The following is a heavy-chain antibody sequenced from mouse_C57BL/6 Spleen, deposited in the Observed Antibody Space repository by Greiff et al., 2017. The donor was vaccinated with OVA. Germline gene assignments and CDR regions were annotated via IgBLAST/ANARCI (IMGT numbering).Heavy chain of an antibody. CDR3: ARTYYYGREAWFAD. Sequence: EVKLVESGGGLVKPGGSLKLSCAASGFTFSDYGMHWVRQAPEKGLEWVAYISSGSSTIYYADPVTGRFTISRDNAKSTLFMQMTSLRSEDTAMYYCARTYYYGREAWFADWGQGTLVTVSA. J-gene: IGHJ3*01. V-gene: IGHV5-17*01. CDR2: ISSGSSTI. CDR1: GFTFSDYG. D-gene: IGHD1-1*01.